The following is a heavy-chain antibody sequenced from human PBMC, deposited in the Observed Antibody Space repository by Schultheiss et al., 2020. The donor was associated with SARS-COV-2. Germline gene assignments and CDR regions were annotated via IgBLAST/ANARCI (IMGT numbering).Heavy chain of an antibody. CDR1: GYTFTSYD. V-gene: IGHV1-46*01. CDR2: INPSGGST. CDR3: ARARVATITLSLYYYYGMDV. Sequence: ASVKVSCKASGYTFTSYDINWVRQATGQGLEWMGIINPSGGSTSYAQKFQGRVTMTRDTSTSTAYLEMRGLRSEDTAVYYCARARVATITLSLYYYYGMDVWGKGTTVTVSS. D-gene: IGHD5-12*01. J-gene: IGHJ6*04.